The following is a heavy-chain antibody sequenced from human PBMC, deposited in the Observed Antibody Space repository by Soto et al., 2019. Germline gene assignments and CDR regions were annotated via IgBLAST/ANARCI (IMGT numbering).Heavy chain of an antibody. D-gene: IGHD5-18*01. CDR3: ARDPASYSTDF. CDR1: GYTFTDYY. CDR2: INPNSGGT. V-gene: IGHV1-2*02. Sequence: GASVKVSCKASGYTFTDYYMHWVRQAPGQGLEWMGWINPNSGGTNYAQKFQGRVTMTRDTSITTAYMELSRLRSDDTAVYYCARDPASYSTDFWRQGTLVTVSS. J-gene: IGHJ4*02.